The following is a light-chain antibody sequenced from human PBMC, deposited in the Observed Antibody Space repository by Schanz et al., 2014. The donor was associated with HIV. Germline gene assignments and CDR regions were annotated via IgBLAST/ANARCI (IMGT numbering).Light chain of an antibody. CDR3: SSLSTSGAPV. Sequence: QSAPTQPASVSGSPGQSITISCTGTSSDVGGYNYVSWYQHHPGKAPKLMIYDFGYRLSGVSNRFSGSKIGNTASLTISGLQAEDEAGYYCSSLSTSGAPVFGTGTKLTVL. V-gene: IGLV2-14*03. CDR1: SSDVGGYNY. CDR2: DFG. J-gene: IGLJ1*01.